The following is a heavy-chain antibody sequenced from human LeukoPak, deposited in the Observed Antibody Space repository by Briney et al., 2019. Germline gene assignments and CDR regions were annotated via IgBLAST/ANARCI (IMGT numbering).Heavy chain of an antibody. Sequence: GGSLRLSCAASGFTFSSYGMHWVREAPGKGLEWVAVISYDGSNKYYAECVKGRFTISRDNSKNSLYLQMNSLRAEDTAVYYFVHRGIAGAVNAFDIWGQGTMVTVSS. D-gene: IGHD6-19*01. CDR3: VHRGIAGAVNAFDI. V-gene: IGHV3-30*03. CDR1: GFTFSSYG. J-gene: IGHJ3*02. CDR2: ISYDGSNK.